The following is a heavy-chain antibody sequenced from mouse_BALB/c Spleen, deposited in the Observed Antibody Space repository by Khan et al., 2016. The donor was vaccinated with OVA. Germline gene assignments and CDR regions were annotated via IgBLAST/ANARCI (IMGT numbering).Heavy chain of an antibody. V-gene: IGHV3-2*02. CDR1: GYSITSGYG. CDR2: ISYSGGT. J-gene: IGHJ2*01. CDR3: ARTARINY. Sequence: QLEESGPGLVKPSQSLSLTCTVTGYSITSGYGWNWIRQFPGNKLEWMGYISYSGGTNYNPSLKSRISISRETSKNQFFLQLNSVTNEDTATYSHARTARINYWGQGTTLTVSS. D-gene: IGHD1-2*01.